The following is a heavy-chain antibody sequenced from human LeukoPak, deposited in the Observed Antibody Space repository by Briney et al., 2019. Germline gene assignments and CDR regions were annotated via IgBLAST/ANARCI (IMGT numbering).Heavy chain of an antibody. CDR1: GGSISSYY. D-gene: IGHD3-10*01. J-gene: IGHJ4*02. Sequence: SETLSLTCTVSGGSISSYYWSWIRQPPGKGLEWIGYIYYSGSTNYNPSLKSRVTISVDTSKNQFSLKLSSVTAADTAVYYCADGSGSSASHYWGQGTLVTVSS. CDR2: IYYSGST. V-gene: IGHV4-59*08. CDR3: ADGSGSSASHY.